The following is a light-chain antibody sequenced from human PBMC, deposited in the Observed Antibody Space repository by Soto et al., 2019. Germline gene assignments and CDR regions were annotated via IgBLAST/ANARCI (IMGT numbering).Light chain of an antibody. CDR3: QQYGTSLFT. V-gene: IGKV3-20*01. Sequence: ETVLTQSPGTLSLSPGERATLSCRASQSVTSNYLAWYQQKPGQAPRLLIYGASSRATGVPDRFSGSGSGTDFTLTISRLEPGDFAVYYCQQYGTSLFTFGHGTKVEIK. CDR1: QSVTSNY. CDR2: GAS. J-gene: IGKJ3*01.